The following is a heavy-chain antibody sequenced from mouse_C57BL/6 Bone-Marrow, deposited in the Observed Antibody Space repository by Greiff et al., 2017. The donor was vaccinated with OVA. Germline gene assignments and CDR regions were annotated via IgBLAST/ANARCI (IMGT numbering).Heavy chain of an antibody. Sequence: QVQLKQSGPELVKPGASVKISCKASGYAFSSSWMNWVKQRPGKGLEWIGRIYPGDGDTNYNGKFKGKATLTADKSSSTAYMQLSSLTSEDSAVYFCARWDYYGSLYYFDYGGQGTTLTGSS. CDR1: GYAFSSSW. CDR3: ARWDYYGSLYYFDY. CDR2: IYPGDGDT. J-gene: IGHJ2*01. D-gene: IGHD1-1*01. V-gene: IGHV1-82*01.